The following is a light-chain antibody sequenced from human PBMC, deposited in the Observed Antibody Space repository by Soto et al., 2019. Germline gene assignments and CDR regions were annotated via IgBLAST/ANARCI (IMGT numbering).Light chain of an antibody. CDR1: SSDVGSYNY. V-gene: IGLV2-14*01. CDR3: SSYISSNTPVL. Sequence: QSALTQPASVSGSPGQSIAISCTGTSSDVGSYNYVSWYQQHPGKAPKLMIYDVSDRPSGVSNRFSGSKSGNTASLTISGLQAEYEADYYCSSYISSNTPVLFGGGTKLTVL. J-gene: IGLJ2*01. CDR2: DVS.